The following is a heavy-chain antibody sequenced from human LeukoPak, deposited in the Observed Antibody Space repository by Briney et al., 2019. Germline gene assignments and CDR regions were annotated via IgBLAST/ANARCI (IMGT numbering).Heavy chain of an antibody. Sequence: GGSLRLSCAASGFTFSSYGMSWVRQAPGKGLEWVSGISDSGGSIYYAQSVKGRFTISRDNSKNTLYLQMNSLGAEDTAVYYCAKDLKQLANFDYWGQGTLVTVSS. J-gene: IGHJ4*02. CDR2: ISDSGGSI. CDR1: GFTFSSYG. D-gene: IGHD6-6*01. V-gene: IGHV3-23*01. CDR3: AKDLKQLANFDY.